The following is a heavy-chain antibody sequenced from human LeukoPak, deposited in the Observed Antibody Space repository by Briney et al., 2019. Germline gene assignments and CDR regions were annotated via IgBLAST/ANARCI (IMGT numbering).Heavy chain of an antibody. J-gene: IGHJ3*02. D-gene: IGHD3-10*02. CDR3: ARAPPDFVFGEFRGAFDI. CDR1: GFIFSNYW. V-gene: IGHV3-7*01. CDR2: IKQDGSER. Sequence: PGGSLRLSCAASGFIFSNYWMTWVRQAPGKGPEWVANIKQDGSERDYVDSVKGRFTISRDNAKDSLYLQMNSLRAEDTAVYYCARAPPDFVFGEFRGAFDIWGQGTMVTVSS.